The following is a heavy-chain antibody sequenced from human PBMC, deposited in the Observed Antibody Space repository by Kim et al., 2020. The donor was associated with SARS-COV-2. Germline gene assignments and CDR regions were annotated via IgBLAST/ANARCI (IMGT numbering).Heavy chain of an antibody. J-gene: IGHJ4*02. D-gene: IGHD3-10*01. CDR2: IGYGGGGT. Sequence: GGSLRLSCAASGFTFRNYGMNWVRQPPGKGLEWVSRIGYGGGGTYYADSVRGRFTISRDNSRNTVFLQMNSLRAEDTAIYYCVNTGGSGCSSGYFDYWGQRAPLSVSS. V-gene: IGHV3-23*01. CDR3: VNTGGSGCSSGYFDY. CDR1: GFTFRNYG.